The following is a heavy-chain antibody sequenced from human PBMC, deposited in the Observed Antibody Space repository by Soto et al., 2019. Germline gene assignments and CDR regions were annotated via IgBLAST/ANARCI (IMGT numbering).Heavy chain of an antibody. Sequence: ASVKVSCKASRGTFNSYAIRWVRQAPGQGLEWMGRINPIGGSTSYAQKFQGRVTMTRDTSTSTVYMELSSLRSEDTAVYYCARGGTTFLEWLSGYWGQGTLVTVS. D-gene: IGHD3-3*01. CDR3: ARGGTTFLEWLSGY. CDR1: RGTFNSYA. J-gene: IGHJ4*02. V-gene: IGHV1-46*02. CDR2: INPIGGST.